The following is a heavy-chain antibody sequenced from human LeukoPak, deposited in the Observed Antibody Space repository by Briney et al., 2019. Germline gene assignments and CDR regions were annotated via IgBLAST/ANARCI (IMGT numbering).Heavy chain of an antibody. J-gene: IGHJ5*02. CDR1: GYTFTSYG. D-gene: IGHD2-2*01. CDR2: ISAYNGNT. CDR3: ARYSGSCSSTSCYPGGWFDP. V-gene: IGHV1-18*01. Sequence: GASVKVSCKASGYTFTSYGISWVRQAPGQGLDGMGWISAYNGNTNYAQKLQGRVTMTTDTSTSTAYMELRSLRSDDTAVYYCARYSGSCSSTSCYPGGWFDPWGQGTLVTVSS.